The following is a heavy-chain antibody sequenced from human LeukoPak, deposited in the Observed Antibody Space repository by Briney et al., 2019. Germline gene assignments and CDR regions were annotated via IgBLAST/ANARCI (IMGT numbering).Heavy chain of an antibody. CDR2: IIPIFGTA. Sequence: GSSVKVSRKASGGTFSSYAISWVRQAPGQGLEWMGGIIPIFGTANYAQKFQGRVTITADESTSTAYMELSSLRSEDTAVYYCARDRWGYSSYYYYMDVWGKGTTVTVSS. CDR3: ARDRWGYSSYYYYMDV. D-gene: IGHD6-13*01. J-gene: IGHJ6*03. V-gene: IGHV1-69*01. CDR1: GGTFSSYA.